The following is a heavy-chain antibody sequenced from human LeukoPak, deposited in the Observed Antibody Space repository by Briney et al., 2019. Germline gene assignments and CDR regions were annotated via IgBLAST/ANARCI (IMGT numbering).Heavy chain of an antibody. Sequence: SVKVSCKASGGTFSKYAISWVRQAPGQGREWMGGIIPIFGTANYAQKFQGRVTITTDESTSTVYMELSSLRSEDTAVYYCASWDSSGYHVLGYFDYWGQGTLVTVSS. V-gene: IGHV1-69*05. J-gene: IGHJ4*02. CDR2: IIPIFGTA. D-gene: IGHD3-22*01. CDR1: GGTFSKYA. CDR3: ASWDSSGYHVLGYFDY.